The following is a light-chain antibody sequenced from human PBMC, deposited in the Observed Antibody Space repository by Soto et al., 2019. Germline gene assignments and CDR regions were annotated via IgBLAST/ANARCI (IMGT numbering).Light chain of an antibody. CDR3: QQYYIYHPFP. CDR1: QGISSY. Sequence: AIRMTQSPSSLSASTGDRVTITFRASQGISSYLAWYQQKPGKAPKLLIYAASTLQSGVPSRFSGSGSGTDFTLTISCLQSEDFATYYRQQYYIYHPFPFGTGTKVDI. V-gene: IGKV1-8*01. CDR2: AAS. J-gene: IGKJ3*01.